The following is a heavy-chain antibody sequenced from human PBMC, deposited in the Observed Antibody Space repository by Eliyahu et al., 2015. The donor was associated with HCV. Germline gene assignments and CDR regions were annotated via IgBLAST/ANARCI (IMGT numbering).Heavy chain of an antibody. V-gene: IGHV1-46*03. J-gene: IGHJ6*02. CDR3: ARAVRGVNYGMDV. D-gene: IGHD3-10*01. CDR1: GXTFTSYY. Sequence: QVQLVQSGAEVKKPGASVKVSXKASGXTFTSYYMHWVRQAPGQGLEWMGIINPSGGSTSYAQKFQGSVTMTRDTSTSTVYMELSSLRSEDTAVYYCARAVRGVNYGMDVWGQGTTVTVSS. CDR2: INPSGGST.